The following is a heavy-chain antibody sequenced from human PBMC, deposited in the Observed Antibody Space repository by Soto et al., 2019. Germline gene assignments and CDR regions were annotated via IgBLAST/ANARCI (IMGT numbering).Heavy chain of an antibody. CDR1: GGSFSGYY. J-gene: IGHJ4*02. Sequence: SETLSLTCAVYGGSFSGYYWSWIRQPPGKGLEWIGEINHSGSTNYNPSLKSRVTISVDTSKNQFSLKLSSVTAADTAVYYCARGSRKDILTGHYKSLYYFDYWGQGTLVTVSS. CDR3: ARGSRKDILTGHYKSLYYFDY. D-gene: IGHD3-9*01. CDR2: INHSGST. V-gene: IGHV4-34*01.